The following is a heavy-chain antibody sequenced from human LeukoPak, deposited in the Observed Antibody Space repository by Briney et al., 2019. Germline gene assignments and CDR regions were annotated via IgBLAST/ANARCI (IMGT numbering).Heavy chain of an antibody. Sequence: SETLSLTCTVSGGSISNADYYWTWIRQPPGKGLEWIGYIYYSGSTYYNPSLKSRTTISLDTSKNQFPLKLSSVTAADTAMYYCASKRRQAYYFDYWGQGTLVTVSS. V-gene: IGHV4-30-4*01. CDR2: IYYSGST. J-gene: IGHJ4*02. CDR3: ASKRRQAYYFDY. CDR1: GGSISNADYY.